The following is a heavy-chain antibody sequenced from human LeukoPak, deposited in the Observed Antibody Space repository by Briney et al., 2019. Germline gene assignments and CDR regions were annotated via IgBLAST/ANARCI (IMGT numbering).Heavy chain of an antibody. CDR3: ATKSYYGDYVDH. D-gene: IGHD4-17*01. CDR2: IYSGSSI. J-gene: IGHJ4*02. V-gene: IGHV3-48*01. CDR1: GFTFSTYS. Sequence: GGSLTLSCAASGFTFSTYSMNWVRQAPGKGLEWVSYIYSGSSIYYVDSVKGRFTISRDNAKHSLSLQMNSLRAEDTAVYYCATKSYYGDYVDHWGLGTLVTVSS.